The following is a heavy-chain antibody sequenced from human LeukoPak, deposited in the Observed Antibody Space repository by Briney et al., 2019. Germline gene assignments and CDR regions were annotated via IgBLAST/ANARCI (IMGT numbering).Heavy chain of an antibody. V-gene: IGHV1-18*01. CDR1: GYTFTSYG. Sequence: ASVKVSCKASGYTFTSYGISWVRQAPGQGLEWMGWISAYNGNTNYAQKLQGRVTMTTDTSTSTAYMELRSLRSDDTAVYYCARDPYYDFWSGYSSWFDPWGLGTLVTVSS. D-gene: IGHD3-3*01. CDR2: ISAYNGNT. J-gene: IGHJ5*02. CDR3: ARDPYYDFWSGYSSWFDP.